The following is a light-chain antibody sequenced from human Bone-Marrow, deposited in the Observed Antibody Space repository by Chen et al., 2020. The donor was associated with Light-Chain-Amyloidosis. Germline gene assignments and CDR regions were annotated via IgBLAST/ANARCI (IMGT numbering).Light chain of an antibody. CDR1: SSNIGRNY. CDR3: AAWDDSLAGWV. CDR2: LNG. V-gene: IGLV1-47*01. Sequence: QSVLTQPPSASGTPGQRVTTSCSGSSSNIGRNYVYWYQQLPGTAPKLLIFLNGQRPSGVPDRFSGSKSGTSGSLAIRGLQSDDEADYFCAAWDDSLAGWVFGGGTKLTVL. J-gene: IGLJ3*02.